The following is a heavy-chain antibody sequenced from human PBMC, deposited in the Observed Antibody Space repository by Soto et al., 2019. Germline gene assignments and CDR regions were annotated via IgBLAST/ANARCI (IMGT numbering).Heavy chain of an antibody. CDR3: AGSKTRGVFFDY. D-gene: IGHD3-10*01. CDR2: IYYTAET. J-gene: IGHJ4*02. V-gene: IGHV4-59*01. Sequence: SETLSLTCSVSGVSIRSYFWSWIRQPPGKGLEWIGYIYYTAETKLRPSLQSRGTISADPSRKQFSLTLTSVTAADTALYFCAGSKTRGVFFDYWGQGALVTVSS. CDR1: GVSIRSYF.